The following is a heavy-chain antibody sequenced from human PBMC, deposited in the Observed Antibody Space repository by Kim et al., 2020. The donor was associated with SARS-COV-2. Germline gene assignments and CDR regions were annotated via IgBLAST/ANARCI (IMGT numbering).Heavy chain of an antibody. Sequence: GGSLRLSCAASGFTFSSYDMHWVRQATGKGLEWVSAIGTAGDTYYPGSVKGRFTISRENAKNSLYLQMNSLRAGDTAVYYCARKLQDRGITMVRGGGDGMDVWGQGTTVTVSS. CDR3: ARKLQDRGITMVRGGGDGMDV. CDR2: IGTAGDT. CDR1: GFTFSSYD. J-gene: IGHJ6*02. D-gene: IGHD3-10*01. V-gene: IGHV3-13*01.